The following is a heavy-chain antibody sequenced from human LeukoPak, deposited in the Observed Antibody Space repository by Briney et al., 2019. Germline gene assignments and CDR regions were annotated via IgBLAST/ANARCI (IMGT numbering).Heavy chain of an antibody. D-gene: IGHD2-2*03. Sequence: GASVKVSCKTSGYISFIYGISWVRQAPGQGREWVGWISADNGKTKYAQKFQGRVTMTTDTSTRIGYMELRSLRSDDTAVYYCARDRFGYCNRASCYSPHSDDWGQGTLVTISS. CDR3: ARDRFGYCNRASCYSPHSDD. CDR1: GYISFIYG. J-gene: IGHJ4*02. V-gene: IGHV1-18*01. CDR2: ISADNGKT.